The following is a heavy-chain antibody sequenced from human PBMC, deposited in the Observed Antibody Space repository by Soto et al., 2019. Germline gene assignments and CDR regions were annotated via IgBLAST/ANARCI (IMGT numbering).Heavy chain of an antibody. CDR3: ARDRCVGYCSGGSSPGWFDP. CDR1: GYTFTTYA. CDR2: INAGNGNT. V-gene: IGHV1-3*01. Sequence: QVQLVQSGAEVKKPGASVKVSCKASGYTFTTYAMHWVRQAPGQRLEWMGWINAGNGNTKYSQNFQGRVTITRDTSASTAYMELSSLRSEDTAVYYCARDRCVGYCSGGSSPGWFDPWGQGTLVTVSS. D-gene: IGHD2-15*01. J-gene: IGHJ5*02.